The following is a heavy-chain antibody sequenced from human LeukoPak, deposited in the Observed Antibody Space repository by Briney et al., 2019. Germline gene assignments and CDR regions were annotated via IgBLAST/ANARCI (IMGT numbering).Heavy chain of an antibody. Sequence: PSETLSLTCTVSGGSISSYYWSWIRQPPGKGLEWIGYIYYSVSTNNNPSLKRRVTISVDTSKNQLSLKLSAVTAADTAVYYCARALDYYDSSGYAFDIWGQGTMVTVSS. V-gene: IGHV4-59*01. CDR1: GGSISSYY. D-gene: IGHD3-22*01. J-gene: IGHJ3*02. CDR2: IYYSVST. CDR3: ARALDYYDSSGYAFDI.